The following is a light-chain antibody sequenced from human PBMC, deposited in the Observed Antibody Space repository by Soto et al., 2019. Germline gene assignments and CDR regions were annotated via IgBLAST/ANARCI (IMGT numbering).Light chain of an antibody. CDR2: DVS. V-gene: IGLV2-14*01. CDR1: SSDVGGYNY. J-gene: IGLJ2*01. Sequence: QSVLTQPASVSGSPGQSITISCTGTSSDVGGYNYVSWYQQHPGKAPKHMIYDVSNRPSGVSNRFSGSKSGNTASLTISGLQAEDEADYYCSSYTSRSTRVFGGGTKLTVL. CDR3: SSYTSRSTRV.